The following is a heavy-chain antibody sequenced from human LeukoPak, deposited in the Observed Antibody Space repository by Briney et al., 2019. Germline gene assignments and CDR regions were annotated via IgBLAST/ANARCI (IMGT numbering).Heavy chain of an antibody. D-gene: IGHD3-3*01. CDR1: GFTFNDFG. CDR3: ARDSSYYDLWSGYLSTFDI. V-gene: IGHV3-20*01. CDR2: INWNGDTT. J-gene: IGHJ3*02. Sequence: GGSLRLSCVASGFTFNDFGMSWVRQAPGRGLEWVSGINWNGDTTIYADSVKGRFTISRDNAKKSVSLQMNSLRVEDTAFYHCARDSSYYDLWSGYLSTFDIWGQGALVTVSS.